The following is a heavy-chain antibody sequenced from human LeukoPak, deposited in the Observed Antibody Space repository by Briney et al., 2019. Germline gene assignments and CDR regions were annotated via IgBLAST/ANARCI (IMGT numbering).Heavy chain of an antibody. Sequence: GGSLRLSCAASGFTFSSYGMHWVRQAPGKGLEGVAVIWYDGSNKYYADSVKGRFTISRDNSKNTLYLQMDSLRAEDTAVYYCARDLAYYDYVWGSYRYNYYFDYWGQGTLVTVSS. D-gene: IGHD3-16*02. CDR3: ARDLAYYDYVWGSYRYNYYFDY. V-gene: IGHV3-33*01. CDR2: IWYDGSNK. CDR1: GFTFSSYG. J-gene: IGHJ4*02.